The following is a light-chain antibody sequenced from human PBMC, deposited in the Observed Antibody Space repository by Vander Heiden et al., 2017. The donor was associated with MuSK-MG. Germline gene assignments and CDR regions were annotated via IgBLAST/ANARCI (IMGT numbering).Light chain of an antibody. CDR1: QGISSY. CDR2: SAS. V-gene: IGKV1-27*01. CDR3: QRTYSAPFGT. J-gene: IGKJ2*02. Sequence: DIQLTQSPLSLSASVGDRVTITCRVGQGISSYLNWYRQKPGKVPNLLIYSASNLQSGVPSRFSGSGSGTDFTLTISSLQPEDVATYYGQRTYSAPFGTFGQWTKLEIK.